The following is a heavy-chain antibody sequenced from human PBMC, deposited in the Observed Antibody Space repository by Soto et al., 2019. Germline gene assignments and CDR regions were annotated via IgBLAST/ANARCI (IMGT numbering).Heavy chain of an antibody. Sequence: GGSLRLSCAASGFTFSSYWMHWVRQAPGKGLVWVSRINSDGSSTSYADSVKGRFTISRDNAKNTLYLQMNSLRAEDTAVYYCARVALYDFWSGPFDYWGQGTLVTVSS. CDR3: ARVALYDFWSGPFDY. D-gene: IGHD3-3*01. CDR2: INSDGSST. V-gene: IGHV3-74*01. CDR1: GFTFSSYW. J-gene: IGHJ4*02.